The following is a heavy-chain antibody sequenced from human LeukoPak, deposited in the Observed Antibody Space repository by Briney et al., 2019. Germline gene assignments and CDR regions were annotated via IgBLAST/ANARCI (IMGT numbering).Heavy chain of an antibody. CDR2: IYYSGST. CDR1: GGSISSSSYY. Sequence: SETLSLTCTVSGGSISSSSYYWGWIRQPPGKGLEWIGSIYYSGSTYYNPSLKSRVTISVDTSKNQFSLKLSSVTAADTAVYYCARDGQWLQYYYYMDVWGKGTTVTVSS. V-gene: IGHV4-39*07. J-gene: IGHJ6*03. CDR3: ARDGQWLQYYYYMDV. D-gene: IGHD6-19*01.